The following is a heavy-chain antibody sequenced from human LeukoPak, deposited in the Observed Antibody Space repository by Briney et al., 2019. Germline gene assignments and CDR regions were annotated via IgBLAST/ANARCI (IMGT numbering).Heavy chain of an antibody. J-gene: IGHJ6*03. V-gene: IGHV3-7*01. CDR2: INHDGGEN. Sequence: GGSLRLSCAASGFIFSSYSMNWVRQAPGKGLEWVANINHDGGENYYVDSVKGRFTISRDNAKNSLYLQMNSLRVEDTAVHYCLRYVVVGTWNLRYYYMDVWGKGTTVTVSS. D-gene: IGHD1-26*01. CDR3: LRYVVVGTWNLRYYYMDV. CDR1: GFIFSSYS.